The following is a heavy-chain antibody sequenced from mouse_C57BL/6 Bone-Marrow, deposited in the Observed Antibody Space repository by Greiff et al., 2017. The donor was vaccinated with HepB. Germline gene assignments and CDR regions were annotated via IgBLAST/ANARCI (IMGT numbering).Heavy chain of an antibody. CDR2: IWRGGST. CDR1: GFSLTSYG. CDR3: AKGVAFYYYGSSYAMDY. D-gene: IGHD1-1*01. V-gene: IGHV2-5*01. J-gene: IGHJ4*01. Sequence: VKLVESGPGLVQPSQSLSITCTVSGFSLTSYGVHWVRQSPGKGLEWLGVIWRGGSTDYNAAFMSRLSITKDNSKSQVFFKMNSLQADDTAIYYCAKGVAFYYYGSSYAMDYWGQGTSVTVSS.